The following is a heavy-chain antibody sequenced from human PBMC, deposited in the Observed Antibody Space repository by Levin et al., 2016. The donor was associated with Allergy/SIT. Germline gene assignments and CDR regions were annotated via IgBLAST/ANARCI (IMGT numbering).Heavy chain of an antibody. CDR3: AKTFSYDSSAYPPYGLDH. V-gene: IGHV3-30*04. J-gene: IGHJ4*02. D-gene: IGHD3-22*01. Sequence: GESLKISCAASGFTFKTYALHWVRQAPGQGLEWVAVVSSDGNTVYYADSVKGRFTISSDSSKYTLYLQMNSLRVEDTALYYCAKTFSYDSSAYPPYGLDHWGQGTLVTVSS. CDR1: GFTFKTYA. CDR2: VSSDGNTV.